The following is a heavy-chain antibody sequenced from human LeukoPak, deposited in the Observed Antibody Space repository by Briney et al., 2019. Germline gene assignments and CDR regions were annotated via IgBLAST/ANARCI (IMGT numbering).Heavy chain of an antibody. Sequence: SSETLSLTCAVYGGSFSGYYWSWIRQPPGKGLEWIGEINHSGSTNYNPSLKSRVTISVDTSKNQFSLKLSSVTAADTAVYYCARDDSSRSFDYWGQGTLVTVSS. V-gene: IGHV4-34*01. CDR1: GGSFSGYY. J-gene: IGHJ4*02. CDR3: ARDDSSRSFDY. CDR2: INHSGST. D-gene: IGHD6-13*01.